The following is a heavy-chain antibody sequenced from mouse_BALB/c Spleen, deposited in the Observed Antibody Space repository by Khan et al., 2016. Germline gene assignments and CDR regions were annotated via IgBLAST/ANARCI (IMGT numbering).Heavy chain of an antibody. CDR3: APPDGYYSWFAY. J-gene: IGHJ3*01. Sequence: VQLQQSGAELVKPGAAVKLSCTAAGFNIKDTYMFWLKQRPEQGLEWIGKIDPANGYTKYDPKFQGRATITTDTSSNSAYLQLSSLTSEDTAVYCCAPPDGYYSWFAYWGQGTLVTVSA. CDR2: IDPANGYT. D-gene: IGHD2-3*01. CDR1: GFNIKDTY. V-gene: IGHV14-3*02.